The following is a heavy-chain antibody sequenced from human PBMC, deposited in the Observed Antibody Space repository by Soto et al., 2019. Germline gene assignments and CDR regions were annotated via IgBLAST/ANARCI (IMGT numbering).Heavy chain of an antibody. J-gene: IGHJ4*01. CDR1: GGTFNSYT. CDR2: IIPILRIA. CDR3: ATLLLAYCGGDCPMADY. D-gene: IGHD2-21*02. Sequence: QVQLVQSGAEVKKPGSSVKVSCKASGGTFNSYTISWVRQASAHGLERKGRIIPILRIANYAQELQGRVAVAADKSTRTALMEVCRLRSESTAAYCCATLLLAYCGGDCPMADYRGDRALVSISS. V-gene: IGHV1-69*02.